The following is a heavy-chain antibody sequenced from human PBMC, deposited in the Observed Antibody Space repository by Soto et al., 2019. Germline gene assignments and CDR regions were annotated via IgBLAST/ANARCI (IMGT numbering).Heavy chain of an antibody. CDR2: IRSKAYGGTT. V-gene: IGHV3-49*03. CDR3: TILYYYDSTGYPRY. D-gene: IGHD3-22*01. CDR1: GFTFGDYA. Sequence: PGGSLRLSCTASGFTFGDYAMSWFRQAPGKGLEWVGFIRSKAYGGTTGYAASVKDRFTISRDDSKSIAYLQMNSLKTEDTAVYYCTILYYYDSTGYPRYWGQGTLVTVSS. J-gene: IGHJ4*02.